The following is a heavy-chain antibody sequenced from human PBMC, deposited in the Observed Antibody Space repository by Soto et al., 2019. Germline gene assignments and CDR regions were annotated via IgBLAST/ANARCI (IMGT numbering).Heavy chain of an antibody. Sequence: EVQLVESGGGIVQPGGSLRLSCAASDFTFSTYWMHWVRQPPGKGLVWVSRISNDGSTTSYADSVKGRFTTSRDNAKNTLYLQMNSLRVDDTAVYYCARDSPILGEPDFDYWGQGTLVTVSS. CDR1: DFTFSTYW. CDR3: ARDSPILGEPDFDY. D-gene: IGHD2-21*01. CDR2: ISNDGSTT. V-gene: IGHV3-74*01. J-gene: IGHJ4*02.